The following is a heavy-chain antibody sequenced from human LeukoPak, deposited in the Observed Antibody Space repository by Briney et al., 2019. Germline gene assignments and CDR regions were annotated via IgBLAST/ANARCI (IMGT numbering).Heavy chain of an antibody. CDR3: ARAVRIRDAFDI. Sequence: GGSLRLSCAASGFTFSSYSMNWVRQAPGKGLEWVSSISSSSSYIYYADSVEGRFTISRDNAKNSLYLQMNSLRAEDTAVYYCARAVRIRDAFDIWGQGTMVTVSS. V-gene: IGHV3-21*01. CDR2: ISSSSSYI. CDR1: GFTFSSYS. J-gene: IGHJ3*02. D-gene: IGHD3-10*02.